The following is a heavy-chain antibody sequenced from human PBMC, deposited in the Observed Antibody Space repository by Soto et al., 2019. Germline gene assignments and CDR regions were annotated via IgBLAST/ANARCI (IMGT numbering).Heavy chain of an antibody. D-gene: IGHD2-21*02. CDR1: GFSISSDA. Sequence: EVQLLESGGGLIQPGGSLRLSCAASGFSISSDAMSWVRQAPGKGLEWVSGISGSGANTNYADSVKGRFAISIDNSKNTLYLQMSSLRAEDTAVYYGAKRQSGNFGPFDSWGQGTLVTVSS. J-gene: IGHJ4*02. CDR2: ISGSGANT. CDR3: AKRQSGNFGPFDS. V-gene: IGHV3-23*01.